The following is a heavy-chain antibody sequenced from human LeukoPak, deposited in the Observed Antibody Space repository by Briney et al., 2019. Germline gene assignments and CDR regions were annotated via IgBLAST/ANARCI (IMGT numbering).Heavy chain of an antibody. D-gene: IGHD4-17*01. V-gene: IGHV3-23*01. Sequence: PGGCLRLSCAASGYTFSGYAMSWVRQAPGKGLEWVSAISGSGGSTYYADSVKGRFTISRDNSKNTLYLQMNSLRAEDTAVYYCAKDDYGGNSVDYWGQGTLGTVSS. CDR1: GYTFSGYA. CDR3: AKDDYGGNSVDY. J-gene: IGHJ4*02. CDR2: ISGSGGST.